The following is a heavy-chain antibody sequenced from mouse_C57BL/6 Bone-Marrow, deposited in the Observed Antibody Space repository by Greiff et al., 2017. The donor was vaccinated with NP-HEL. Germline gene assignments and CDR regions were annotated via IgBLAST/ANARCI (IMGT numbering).Heavy chain of an antibody. V-gene: IGHV5-4*03. CDR1: GFTFSSYA. D-gene: IGHD1-1*01. Sequence: EVKLVESGGGLVKPGGSLKLSCAASGFTFSSYAMSWVRQTPEKRLEWVATISDGGSYTYYPDNVKGRFTISRDNAKNNLYLQMSHLKSEDTAMYYCARGPTTTVVARDYAMYYWGQGTSVTVSS. J-gene: IGHJ4*01. CDR2: ISDGGSYT. CDR3: ARGPTTTVVARDYAMYY.